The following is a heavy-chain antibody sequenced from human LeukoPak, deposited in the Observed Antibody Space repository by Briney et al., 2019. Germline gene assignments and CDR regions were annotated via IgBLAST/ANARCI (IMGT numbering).Heavy chain of an antibody. CDR2: IYYSGST. CDR3: ARLGDGSSWYYCYYGMDV. V-gene: IGHV4-59*08. CDR1: GGSISSYY. J-gene: IGHJ6*02. D-gene: IGHD6-13*01. Sequence: SETLSLTCTVSGGSISSYYWSWIRQPPGKGLEWIGYIYYSGSTNYNPSLKSRVTISVDTSKNQFSLKLSSVTAADTAVYYCARLGDGSSWYYCYYGMDVWGQGTTVTVSS.